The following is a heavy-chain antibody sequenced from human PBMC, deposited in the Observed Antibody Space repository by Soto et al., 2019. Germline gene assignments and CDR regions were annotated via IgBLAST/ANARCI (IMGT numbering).Heavy chain of an antibody. Sequence: ASVNVSCKASGYTFTSYGISWVRQAPGQGLEWMGWISAYNGNTNYAQKLQGRVTMKTDTSTSKAYMELRSLRSDDTAVYYCARLEHNYYYYGIELLRKHTTVTVSS. CDR2: ISAYNGNT. CDR3: ARLEHNYYYYGIEL. J-gene: IGHJ6*04. CDR1: GYTFTSYG. D-gene: IGHD1-1*01. V-gene: IGHV1-18*01.